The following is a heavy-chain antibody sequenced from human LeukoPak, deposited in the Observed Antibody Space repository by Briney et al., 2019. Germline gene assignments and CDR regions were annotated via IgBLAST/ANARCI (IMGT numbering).Heavy chain of an antibody. CDR2: IYSSGST. D-gene: IGHD3-22*01. V-gene: IGHV4-61*02. J-gene: IGHJ5*02. Sequence: SETLSLTCTVSGGSISSGNYYWGWVRQPAGTGLEWLGRIYSSGSTNYNPSLKSRVTIPVDTSKNQFSLKLSSVTAADTAVYYCASIYYYDSAPFDPWGQGTLVTVSS. CDR3: ASIYYYDSAPFDP. CDR1: GGSISSGNYY.